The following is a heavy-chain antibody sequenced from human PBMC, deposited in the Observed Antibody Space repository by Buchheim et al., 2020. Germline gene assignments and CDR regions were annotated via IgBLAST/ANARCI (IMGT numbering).Heavy chain of an antibody. CDR2: ISYDGSNK. V-gene: IGHV3-30*03. CDR3: ARQLWLRYYYYGMDV. J-gene: IGHJ6*02. Sequence: QVQLVESGGGVVQPGRSLRLSCAASGFTFSSYGMHWDRQAPGKGLEWVAVISYDGSNKYYADSVKGRFTISRDNSKNQLYLQMHSLRAEDTAVYYCARQLWLRYYYYGMDVWGQGTT. CDR1: GFTFSSYG. D-gene: IGHD5-18*01.